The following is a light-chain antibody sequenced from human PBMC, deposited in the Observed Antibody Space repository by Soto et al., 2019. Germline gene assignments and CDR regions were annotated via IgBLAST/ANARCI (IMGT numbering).Light chain of an antibody. V-gene: IGKV3-11*01. Sequence: IVLTQSPATLSLSPGERATLSCRASLSVSSYLAWYQQKPGQAPRLLIYDASNRATGIPARFSGSGSGTYFTLTISSLEPEDFAVYYCHHRINWPPITFGQGTRLEFK. J-gene: IGKJ5*01. CDR2: DAS. CDR3: HHRINWPPIT. CDR1: LSVSSY.